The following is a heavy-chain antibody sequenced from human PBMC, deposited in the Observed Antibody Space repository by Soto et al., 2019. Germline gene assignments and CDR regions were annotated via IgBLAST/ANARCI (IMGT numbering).Heavy chain of an antibody. CDR3: ARSYYDFWSDSTGAFDI. CDR2: IIPIFGTA. Sequence: SVKVSCKASGGTFSSYAISWARQAPGQGLEWMGGIIPIFGTANYAQKFQGRVTITADESTSTAYMELSSLRSEDTAVYYCARSYYDFWSDSTGAFDIWGQGTRVTVSS. J-gene: IGHJ3*02. CDR1: GGTFSSYA. D-gene: IGHD3-3*01. V-gene: IGHV1-69*13.